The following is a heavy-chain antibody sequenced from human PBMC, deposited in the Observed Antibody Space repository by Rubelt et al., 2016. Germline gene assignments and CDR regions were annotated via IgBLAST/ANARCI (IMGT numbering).Heavy chain of an antibody. J-gene: IGHJ6*02. CDR3: AKKKTVDTATQQYYYYGMDV. D-gene: IGHD5-18*01. Sequence: QVQLVQSGSELKKPGASVKVSCKASGYTFTSYAMNWVRQAPGQGLEWMGWINTNTGNPTYAQGFTGRFVFSLDTSVSTAYLQISSLRAEDTAVYYCAKKKTVDTATQQYYYYGMDVWGQGTTVTVSS. CDR1: GYTFTSYA. CDR2: INTNTGNP. V-gene: IGHV7-4-1*02.